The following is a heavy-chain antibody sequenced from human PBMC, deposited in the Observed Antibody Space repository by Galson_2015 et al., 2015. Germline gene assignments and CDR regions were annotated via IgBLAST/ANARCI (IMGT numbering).Heavy chain of an antibody. Sequence: SLRLSCAASGFTFSSYAMSWVRQAPGKGLEWVSAISGSGGSTYYTDSVKGRFTISRDNSKNTLYLRMNSLRAEDTAVYYCAKAVPGEYYFDYWGQGTLVTVSS. V-gene: IGHV3-23*01. J-gene: IGHJ4*02. CDR1: GFTFSSYA. CDR2: ISGSGGST. CDR3: AKAVPGEYYFDY.